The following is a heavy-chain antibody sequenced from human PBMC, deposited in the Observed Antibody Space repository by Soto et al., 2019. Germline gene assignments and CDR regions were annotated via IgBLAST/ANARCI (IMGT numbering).Heavy chain of an antibody. CDR1: GGSISSNY. CDR2: VHNSGST. J-gene: IGHJ4*02. V-gene: IGHV4-59*01. CDR3: ARYRREAVAGYTLDN. D-gene: IGHD6-13*01. Sequence: TLSLTCTVSGGSISSNYWTWIRQPPGKGLEWIGYVHNSGSTNYNPSLKSRVTISEDTSKSQFSLKVNSMTAADTAVYYCARYRREAVAGYTLDNWGQGILVTVSS.